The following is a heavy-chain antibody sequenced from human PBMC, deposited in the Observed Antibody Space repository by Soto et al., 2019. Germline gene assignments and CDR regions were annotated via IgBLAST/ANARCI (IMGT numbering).Heavy chain of an antibody. D-gene: IGHD3-10*01. CDR2: MYNSGST. J-gene: IGHJ4*02. Sequence: PSETLSLTCTVSGGSISSYYWTWIRQPPGKGLEWIGFMYNSGSTHYNPSLKSRVNVSLDTSKNQFSLNLRSVTAADTAVYYCASMGYHYGSGSYPLDYWGQGTLVTVSS. V-gene: IGHV4-59*08. CDR1: GGSISSYY. CDR3: ASMGYHYGSGSYPLDY.